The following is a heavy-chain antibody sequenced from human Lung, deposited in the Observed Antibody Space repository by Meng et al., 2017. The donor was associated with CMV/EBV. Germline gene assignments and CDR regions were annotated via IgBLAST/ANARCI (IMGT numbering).Heavy chain of an antibody. Sequence: SETLSLXCTVSGGSISSYYWSWIRQPPGKGLEWIGYIYYSGSTNYNPSLKSRVTISVDTSKNQFSLKLSSVTAADTAVYYCARFTIFGVVMDGMDVWGQGTXVTVYS. CDR1: GGSISSYY. V-gene: IGHV4-59*01. CDR3: ARFTIFGVVMDGMDV. J-gene: IGHJ6*02. CDR2: IYYSGST. D-gene: IGHD3-3*01.